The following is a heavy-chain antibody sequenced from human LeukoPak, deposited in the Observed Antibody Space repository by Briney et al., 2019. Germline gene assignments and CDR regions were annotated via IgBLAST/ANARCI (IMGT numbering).Heavy chain of an antibody. Sequence: PSETLSLTCTVSGGSISRVSYYWGWIRQPPGKGLEWIGSIYYNGNTYYNPSLKSRVTISVDTSKNQFSLTLNSVTAADTAVYYCARRPSSGWYVDYWGQGTLVTVSS. CDR1: GGSISRVSYY. D-gene: IGHD6-19*01. CDR2: IYYNGNT. J-gene: IGHJ4*02. V-gene: IGHV4-39*01. CDR3: ARRPSSGWYVDY.